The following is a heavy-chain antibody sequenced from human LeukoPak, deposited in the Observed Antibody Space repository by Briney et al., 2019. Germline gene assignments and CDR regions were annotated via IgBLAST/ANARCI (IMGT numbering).Heavy chain of an antibody. CDR1: GITLSSYS. CDR2: ISEGGAGT. V-gene: IGHV3-23*01. CDR3: AKMARNYYDSSGPLDY. J-gene: IGHJ4*02. Sequence: PGGSLRLSCAASGITLSSYSMNWVRQAPGKGLEWVSIISEGGAGTYYADSVKGRSTISRDNSKNTLYLQMNSLRAEDTAVYYCAKMARNYYDSSGPLDYWGQGTLVTVSS. D-gene: IGHD3-22*01.